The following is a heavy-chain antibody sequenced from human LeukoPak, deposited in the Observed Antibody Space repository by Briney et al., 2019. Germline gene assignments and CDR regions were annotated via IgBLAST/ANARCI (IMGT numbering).Heavy chain of an antibody. V-gene: IGHV3-33*01. J-gene: IGHJ3*02. CDR3: ARAVGPFDI. CDR2: IWYDGSNK. Sequence: GRSLRLSCAASLFTPTTYGMHSVRQAPGKGLEWVAVIWYDGSNKYSADSVKGRFTISRDNSKITLSMQMNSLRAEDTAVYYCARAVGPFDIWGQGTMVTVSS. CDR1: LFTPTTYG.